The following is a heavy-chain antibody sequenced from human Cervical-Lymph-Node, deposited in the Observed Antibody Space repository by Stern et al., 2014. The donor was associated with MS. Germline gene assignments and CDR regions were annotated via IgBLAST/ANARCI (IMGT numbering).Heavy chain of an antibody. D-gene: IGHD3-10*01. V-gene: IGHV3-74*02. CDR2: INRDGTTL. J-gene: IGHJ4*02. CDR1: GFTFRNYW. Sequence: EVQLVESGGGLVQPGGSLRLSCGASGFTFRNYWMHWVRQGPGKGLVWVARINRDGTTLTHADSVKGRFTISRVSAKNTLYLQMNSLRVEDTAVYYCTKDTYGPEDYWGQGTSVTVSS. CDR3: TKDTYGPEDY.